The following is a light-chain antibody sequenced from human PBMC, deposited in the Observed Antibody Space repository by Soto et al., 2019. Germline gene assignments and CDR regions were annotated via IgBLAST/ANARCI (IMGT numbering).Light chain of an antibody. V-gene: IGKV3-20*01. Sequence: EIVLTQSPGTLSLSPGKRATLSCRASQSVSSSYLAWYQQKPGQAPRLLIYGASSRATGIPDRFSGSGSGTDFTLTISRLEPEDFAVYYCQQLDTFGQGTKLEIK. CDR3: QQLDT. CDR1: QSVSSSY. J-gene: IGKJ2*01. CDR2: GAS.